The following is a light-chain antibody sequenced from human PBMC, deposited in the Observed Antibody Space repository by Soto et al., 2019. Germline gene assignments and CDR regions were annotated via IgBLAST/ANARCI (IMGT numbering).Light chain of an antibody. CDR3: SSYAGSNNLL. CDR1: SSDVGGYNY. V-gene: IGLV2-8*01. Sequence: QSVLTQPRSVSGSPGQSVTISCSGSSSDVGGYNYVSWYRQYPGKAPKLMIYDVSKRPSGVPDRFSGSKSDNTASLTVSGLQPEDEADYYCSSYAGSNNLLFGGGTKVTVL. CDR2: DVS. J-gene: IGLJ2*01.